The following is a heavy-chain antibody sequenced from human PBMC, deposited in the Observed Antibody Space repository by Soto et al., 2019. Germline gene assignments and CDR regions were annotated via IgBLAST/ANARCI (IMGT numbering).Heavy chain of an antibody. CDR2: INHSGST. CDR3: ARSPFWSGYYLYYYGMDV. Sequence: SETLSLTCAVYGGSFSGYYWSWIRQPPGKGLEWIGEINHSGSTNYNPSLKSRVTISVDTSKNQFSLKLSSVTAADTAVYYCARSPFWSGYYLYYYGMDVWGQGTTVTVPS. CDR1: GGSFSGYY. D-gene: IGHD3-3*01. J-gene: IGHJ6*02. V-gene: IGHV4-34*01.